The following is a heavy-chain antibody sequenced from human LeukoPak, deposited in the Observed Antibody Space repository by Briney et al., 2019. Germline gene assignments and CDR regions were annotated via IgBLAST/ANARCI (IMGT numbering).Heavy chain of an antibody. Sequence: SETLSLTCVVSDYPISSGYFWGWIRQAPGKGVEWIATVSHSGGTYFNPSLKSRTFVSMDTSKNQFSLKLTSVTAADTAVYYCARDNCAGGYCYFLDYWGPGTLVTVSS. D-gene: IGHD2/OR15-2a*01. J-gene: IGHJ4*02. CDR1: DYPISSGYF. CDR3: ARDNCAGGYCYFLDY. V-gene: IGHV4-38-2*02. CDR2: VSHSGGT.